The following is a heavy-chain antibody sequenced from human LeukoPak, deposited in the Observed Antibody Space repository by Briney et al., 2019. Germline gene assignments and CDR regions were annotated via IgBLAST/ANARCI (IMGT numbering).Heavy chain of an antibody. Sequence: ASVKVSCKASGYTFTGYHMHWVRQAPGQGLEWMGRINPNSGDTNYAQKFQGRVTMTRDTSISTAYMELSRLRSDDTAVYYCTRARPLGDPEKFDYWGQGTLVTVSS. J-gene: IGHJ4*02. CDR1: GYTFTGYH. CDR2: INPNSGDT. D-gene: IGHD3-10*01. V-gene: IGHV1-2*06. CDR3: TRARPLGDPEKFDY.